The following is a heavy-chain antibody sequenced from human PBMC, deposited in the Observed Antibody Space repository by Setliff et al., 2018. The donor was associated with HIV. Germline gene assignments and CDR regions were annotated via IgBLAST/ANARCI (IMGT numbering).Heavy chain of an antibody. J-gene: IGHJ4*02. CDR2: VYFLGNT. CDR1: GASILSSGGHF. Sequence: LSLTCTVSGASILSSGGHFWGWIRQPPGRGLEWLATVYFLGNTYLNPSLKGRVAVSVDTSKNHFSLRVTSVTAADTAVYYCARAPANYHDSSGFYFGGDYYFDFWGQGTLVTVSS. D-gene: IGHD3-22*01. V-gene: IGHV4-39*02. CDR3: ARAPANYHDSSGFYFGGDYYFDF.